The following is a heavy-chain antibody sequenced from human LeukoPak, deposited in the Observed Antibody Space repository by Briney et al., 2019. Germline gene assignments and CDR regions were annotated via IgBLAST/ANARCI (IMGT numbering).Heavy chain of an antibody. V-gene: IGHV3-7*05. J-gene: IGHJ4*02. D-gene: IGHD1-26*01. CDR2: IKQDGSEK. CDR3: ARNRYSGSYGVDY. CDR1: GFTFSSYL. Sequence: GGSLRLSCAASGFTFSSYLMSWVRQAPGKGLEWVANIKQDGSEKYYVDSVKGRFTISRDNAKNSLYLQMNSLRAEDTAVYYCARNRYSGSYGVDYWGQGTLVTVSS.